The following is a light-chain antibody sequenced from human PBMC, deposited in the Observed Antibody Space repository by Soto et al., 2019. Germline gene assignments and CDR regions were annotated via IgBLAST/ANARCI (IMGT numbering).Light chain of an antibody. CDR1: QSVSNNY. CDR2: DAS. V-gene: IGKV3-20*01. CDR3: QQHGTSPIT. J-gene: IGKJ5*01. Sequence: EIVMTQSPATLSVSPGERATLSCRASQSVSNNYLAWYQQKPGQAPRLLIYDASNRATGIPARFSGSGSGTDFTLTISRLEPEDFAVYYCQQHGTSPITFGQGTRLEIK.